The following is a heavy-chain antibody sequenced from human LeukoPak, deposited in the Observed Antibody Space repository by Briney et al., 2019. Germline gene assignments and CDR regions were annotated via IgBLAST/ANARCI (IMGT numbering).Heavy chain of an antibody. D-gene: IGHD1-26*01. J-gene: IGHJ4*02. CDR2: INTSGNT. V-gene: IGHV4-4*07. CDR3: VREAPGALDY. Sequence: SETLSLTCTVSGGSITSYYWAWIRQPAGKGLEWIGRINTSGNTNYNPSLKSRVTMSVDTSKNQFSLKLSSVTAADTAMYYCVREAPGALDYWGQGTLVTASS. CDR1: GGSITSYY.